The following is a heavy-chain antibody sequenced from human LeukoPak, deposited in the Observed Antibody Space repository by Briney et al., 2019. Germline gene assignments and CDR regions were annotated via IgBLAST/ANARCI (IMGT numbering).Heavy chain of an antibody. V-gene: IGHV3-23*01. CDR1: GFTFSTYA. Sequence: GGSLRLSCAASGFTFSTYAMSWVRQAPGKGLEWVSALSANGGDTYYADSVKGRFTISRDNSKNTLDLQMNTVRAGDTAVYYCARVFHDYYFDSWGQGTLVTVSS. J-gene: IGHJ4*02. CDR3: ARVFHDYYFDS. CDR2: LSANGGDT. D-gene: IGHD5-12*01.